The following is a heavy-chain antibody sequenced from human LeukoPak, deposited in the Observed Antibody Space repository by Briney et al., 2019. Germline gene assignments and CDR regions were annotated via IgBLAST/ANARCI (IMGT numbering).Heavy chain of an antibody. D-gene: IGHD4-17*01. CDR3: ARDYGDYAYFFDY. CDR2: IYYSGST. Sequence: SETLSLTCTVSGGSISSSSYYWGWLRQPPGKGLEWIGSIYYSGSTNYNPSLKSRVTMSVDTSKNQFSLKLSSVTAADTAVYYCARDYGDYAYFFDYWGQGTLVTVSS. V-gene: IGHV4-39*07. J-gene: IGHJ4*02. CDR1: GGSISSSSYY.